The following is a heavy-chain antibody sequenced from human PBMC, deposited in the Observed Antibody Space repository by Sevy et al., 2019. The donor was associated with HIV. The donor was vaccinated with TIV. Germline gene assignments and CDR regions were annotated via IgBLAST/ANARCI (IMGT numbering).Heavy chain of an antibody. CDR1: GYTFIGFY. D-gene: IGHD2-15*01. J-gene: IGHJ5*02. CDR3: ARDLSGGQVGGWFDP. Sequence: ASVKVSCKASGYTFIGFYIHWVRQAPGQGLEWMGWINPNNGDTKYAQNFQGWVTMTRDTSISTAYMELSRLKFDDTAIYFCARDLSGGQVGGWFDPWGQGTLVTVS. V-gene: IGHV1-2*04. CDR2: INPNNGDT.